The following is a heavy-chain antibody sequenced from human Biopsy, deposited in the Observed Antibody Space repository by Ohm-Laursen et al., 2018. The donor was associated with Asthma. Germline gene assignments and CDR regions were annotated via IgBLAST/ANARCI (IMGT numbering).Heavy chain of an antibody. CDR3: ARDAWELQKPYAYYFDY. V-gene: IGHV3-74*01. J-gene: IGHJ4*02. CDR1: GFTFSSYW. Sequence: SLRLSCSASGFTFSSYWMHWVRQAPGKGLVWVSRINSDGSSTSYADSVKGRFTISRDNAKNTLYLQMNSLRAEDTAVYYCARDAWELQKPYAYYFDYWGQGTLVTVSS. CDR2: INSDGSST. D-gene: IGHD1-26*01.